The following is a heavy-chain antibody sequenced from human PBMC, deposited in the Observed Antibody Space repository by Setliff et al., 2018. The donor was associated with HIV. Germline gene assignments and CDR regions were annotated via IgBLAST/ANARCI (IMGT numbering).Heavy chain of an antibody. CDR2: ISSRGSTI. D-gene: IGHD4-17*01. CDR1: GFTFSDYY. Sequence: GGSLRLSCAASGFTFSDYYMSWIRQAPGKGLEWVSYISSRGSTIHYADSVKGRFTISRDNAKNSLYLQMNTLRAEDTAVYFCARSPYGDYGLDYWGQGTLVTVSS. CDR3: ARSPYGDYGLDY. J-gene: IGHJ4*02. V-gene: IGHV3-11*04.